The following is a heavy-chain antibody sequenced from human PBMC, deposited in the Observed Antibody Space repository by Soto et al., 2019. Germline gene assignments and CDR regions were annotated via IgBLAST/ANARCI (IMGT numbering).Heavy chain of an antibody. D-gene: IGHD2-15*01. V-gene: IGHV2-5*02. CDR2: IYWDDDK. Sequence: QITLKESGPTLVKPTQTLTLTCTFSGFSLSTSGVGVGWIRQPPGKALEWLAVIYWDDDKGYSPSLKNRLTITKDTAKNQVVLTMTNMDPVDTATHYCAHTVGLVVVTSEDEYFQHWGQGTQVTVSS. CDR1: GFSLSTSGVG. CDR3: AHTVGLVVVTSEDEYFQH. J-gene: IGHJ1*01.